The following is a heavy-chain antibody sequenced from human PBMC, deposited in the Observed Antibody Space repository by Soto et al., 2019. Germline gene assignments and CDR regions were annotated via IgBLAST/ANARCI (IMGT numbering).Heavy chain of an antibody. D-gene: IGHD3-16*02. Sequence: GASVKVSCKASGYTFTSYGISWVRQAPGQGLEWMGWISAYNGNTNYAQKLQGRVTMTTDTSTSTAYMELRSLRSDDTAVYYCARSPIGGVIVMGPDYWGQGTLVTVSS. J-gene: IGHJ4*02. CDR1: GYTFTSYG. V-gene: IGHV1-18*04. CDR3: ARSPIGGVIVMGPDY. CDR2: ISAYNGNT.